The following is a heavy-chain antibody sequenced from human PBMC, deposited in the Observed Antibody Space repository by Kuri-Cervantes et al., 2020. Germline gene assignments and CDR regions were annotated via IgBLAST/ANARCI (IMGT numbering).Heavy chain of an antibody. Sequence: ASVKVSCKASGYTFTGYYMHWVRQAPGQGLEWMGWISAYNGNTNYAQKLQGRVTMTTDTSTSTAYMELRSLRSDDTAVYYCASSRRRGSGWSSAFDIWGQGTMVTVSS. D-gene: IGHD6-19*01. J-gene: IGHJ3*02. V-gene: IGHV1-18*04. CDR3: ASSRRRGSGWSSAFDI. CDR2: ISAYNGNT. CDR1: GYTFTGYY.